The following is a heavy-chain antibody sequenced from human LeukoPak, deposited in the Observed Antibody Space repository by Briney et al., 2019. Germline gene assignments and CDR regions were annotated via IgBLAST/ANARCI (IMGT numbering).Heavy chain of an antibody. CDR3: ARDTQYCSSTSCYHFYFDY. Sequence: SVKVSCKASGGTFSSYATSWVRQAPGQGLEWMGRIIPILGIANYAQKFQGRVTITADKSTSTAYMELSSLRSEDTAVYYCARDTQYCSSTSCYHFYFDYWGQGTLVTVSS. CDR2: IIPILGIA. V-gene: IGHV1-69*04. CDR1: GGTFSSYA. D-gene: IGHD2-2*01. J-gene: IGHJ4*02.